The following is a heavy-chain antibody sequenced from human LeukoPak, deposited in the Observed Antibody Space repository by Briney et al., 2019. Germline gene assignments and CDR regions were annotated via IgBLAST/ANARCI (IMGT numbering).Heavy chain of an antibody. D-gene: IGHD6-19*01. CDR1: GFTFSSYG. CDR3: ARDGSSGWYWVDY. Sequence: GGSLRLSCAASGFTFSSYGMHWVRQAPGKGLEWVAVIWYDGCNKYYADSVKGRFTISRDNSKNTLYLQMNSLRAEDTAVYYCARDGSSGWYWVDYWGQGTLVTVSS. J-gene: IGHJ4*02. V-gene: IGHV3-33*01. CDR2: IWYDGCNK.